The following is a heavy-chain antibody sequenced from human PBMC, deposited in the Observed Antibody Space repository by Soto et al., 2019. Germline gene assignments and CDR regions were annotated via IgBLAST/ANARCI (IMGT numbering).Heavy chain of an antibody. CDR3: AKGSDTAMVPLDY. V-gene: IGHV3-30*18. Sequence: PGGSLRLSCGASGFTFSSYGMHWVRQAPGKGLEWVAVISYDGSNKYYADSVKGRFTISRDNSKNTLYLQMNSLRAEDTAVYYCAKGSDTAMVPLDYWGQGTLVTVSS. CDR1: GFTFSSYG. CDR2: ISYDGSNK. D-gene: IGHD5-18*01. J-gene: IGHJ4*02.